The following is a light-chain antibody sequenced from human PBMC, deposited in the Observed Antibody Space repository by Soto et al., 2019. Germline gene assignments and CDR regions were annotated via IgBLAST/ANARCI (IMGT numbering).Light chain of an antibody. CDR3: QSYDSRLSGPV. CDR2: GDT. V-gene: IGLV1-40*01. J-gene: IGLJ3*02. Sequence: QLVLTQPPSVSGAPGQRATISCTGSSSNIGAGYNVHWYQQLPGTAPKLLIHGDTTRPSGVPDRFSGSKSGTSASLAITGLQAEDEADYYCQSYDSRLSGPVFGGGTKLTVL. CDR1: SSNIGAGYN.